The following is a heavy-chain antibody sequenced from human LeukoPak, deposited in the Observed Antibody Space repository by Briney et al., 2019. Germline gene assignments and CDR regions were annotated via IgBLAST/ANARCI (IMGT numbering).Heavy chain of an antibody. Sequence: GGSLRLSCAASGFTVSSNYMSWVRQAPGKGLEWVSAISGSGGSTYYADSVKGRFTISRDNSKNTLYLQMNSLRAEDTAVYYCAKVGTYYDILTGEVGFDYWGQGTLVTVSS. V-gene: IGHV3-23*01. CDR1: GFTVSSNY. CDR3: AKVGTYYDILTGEVGFDY. J-gene: IGHJ4*02. CDR2: ISGSGGST. D-gene: IGHD3-9*01.